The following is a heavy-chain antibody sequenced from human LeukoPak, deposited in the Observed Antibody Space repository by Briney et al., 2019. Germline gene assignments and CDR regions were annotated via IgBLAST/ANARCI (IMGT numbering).Heavy chain of an antibody. CDR2: IWYDGSNK. J-gene: IGHJ6*02. D-gene: IGHD3-10*01. Sequence: GGSLRLSCAASGFTFSSYGMHWVRQAPGKGLEWVAVIWYDGSNKYYADSVQGRFTISRDNSKNTLYLQMNSLRAEDTAVYYCARAVDYYGSGSRYYYYYGMDVWGQGTTVTVSS. CDR3: ARAVDYYGSGSRYYYYYGMDV. V-gene: IGHV3-33*01. CDR1: GFTFSSYG.